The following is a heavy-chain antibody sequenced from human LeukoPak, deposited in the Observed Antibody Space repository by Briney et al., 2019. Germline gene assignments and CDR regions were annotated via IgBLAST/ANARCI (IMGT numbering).Heavy chain of an antibody. CDR2: INHSGST. J-gene: IGHJ3*02. Sequence: SETLSLTCTVSGGSISSYYWSWIRQPPGKGLEWMGEINHSGSTNYNPSLKSRVTISVDTSKNKFSLKLSTVTAADTAVYYCARGALMVYAVRVQNDAFDIWGQGTMVTVSS. CDR3: ARGALMVYAVRVQNDAFDI. D-gene: IGHD2-8*01. V-gene: IGHV4-34*01. CDR1: GGSISSYY.